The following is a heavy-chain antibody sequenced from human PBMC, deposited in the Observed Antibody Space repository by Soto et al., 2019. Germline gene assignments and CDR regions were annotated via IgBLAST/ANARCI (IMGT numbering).Heavy chain of an antibody. D-gene: IGHD2-21*02. CDR2: ISSSGSTI. J-gene: IGHJ5*02. CDR1: GFTFTDYY. V-gene: IGHV3-11*01. CDR3: ARVLVFYGGFDP. Sequence: QVQLVESGGGLVKPGGSLRLSCAASGFTFTDYYMTWIRQDQGKGLEWVSYISSSGSTIYYADSVKGRFTISRDNAKNSLYLQMNSLRAEDTAVYYSARVLVFYGGFDPWGQGTLVNVSS.